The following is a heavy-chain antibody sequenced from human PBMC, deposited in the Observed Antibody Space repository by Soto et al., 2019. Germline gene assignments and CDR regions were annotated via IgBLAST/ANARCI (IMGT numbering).Heavy chain of an antibody. CDR1: GFIFISYA. V-gene: IGHV3-33*01. CDR2: IWYAESDK. CDR3: ARDSKERFGERYYGMDV. J-gene: IGHJ6*02. D-gene: IGHD3-10*01. Sequence: PGGSLILSCAASGFIFISYAMHWVRQAPGKGLEWVAVIWYAESDKYYADSVKGRFTVSRDNSKNTLYLQMNSLRVEDTAIYYCARDSKERFGERYYGMDVWGQGTTVTVSS.